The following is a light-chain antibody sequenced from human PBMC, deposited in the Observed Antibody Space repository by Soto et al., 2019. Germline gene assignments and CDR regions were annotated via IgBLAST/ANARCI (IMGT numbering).Light chain of an antibody. CDR2: EVS. Sequence: QSALTESASLSGSPGQSITISCSGTSSDVGGYDSVSWYQQHPGKAPKVMIYEVSNRPSGVSNRFSGSKYGNTASLTISGLQAEDEADYYCSSYTSSYTLVFGAGTKVTVL. CDR1: SSDVGGYDS. CDR3: SSYTSSYTLV. J-gene: IGLJ1*01. V-gene: IGLV2-14*01.